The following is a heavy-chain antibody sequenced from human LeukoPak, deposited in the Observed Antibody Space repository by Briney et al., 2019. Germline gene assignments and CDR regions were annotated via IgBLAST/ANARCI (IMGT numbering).Heavy chain of an antibody. CDR3: GRHRYFQH. Sequence: GESLKISCKASGSSFAAYWIGWVRQLPGKGLEWMGIIFPGDSDTRYSPSFQGQVTISVDKSISTAYLQWSSLKASDTAMYYCGRHRYFQHWSQGTLVTVSS. CDR2: IFPGDSDT. V-gene: IGHV5-51*01. J-gene: IGHJ1*01. CDR1: GSSFAAYW.